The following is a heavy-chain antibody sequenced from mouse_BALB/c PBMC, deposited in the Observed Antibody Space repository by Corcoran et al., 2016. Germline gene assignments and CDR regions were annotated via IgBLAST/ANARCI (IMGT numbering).Heavy chain of an antibody. J-gene: IGHJ2*01. CDR3: TNVAYGNYYFDY. CDR1: GYTFTDYE. V-gene: IGHV1-15*01. CDR2: IDPETGGT. D-gene: IGHD2-1*01. Sequence: QVQLQQSGAELVRPGASVTLSCKASGYTFTDYEMHWVKQTPVHGLEWIGAIDPETGGTAYNQKFKGKATLTADKSSSTAYMELRSLTSEDSAVYYCTNVAYGNYYFDYWGQGTTLTVSS.